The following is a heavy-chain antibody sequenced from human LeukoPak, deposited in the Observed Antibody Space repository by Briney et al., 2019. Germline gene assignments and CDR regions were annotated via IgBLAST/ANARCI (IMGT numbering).Heavy chain of an antibody. CDR1: GGSFSGYY. Sequence: SETLSLTCAVYGGSFSGYYWSWIRQPPGKGLEWIGEINHSGSTNYNPSLKSRVTISVDTSKNQFSLKLSSVTAADTAVYYCARGAWITIFGVVTRTPFDPWGQGTLVTVSS. V-gene: IGHV4-34*01. D-gene: IGHD3-3*01. CDR2: INHSGST. CDR3: ARGAWITIFGVVTRTPFDP. J-gene: IGHJ5*02.